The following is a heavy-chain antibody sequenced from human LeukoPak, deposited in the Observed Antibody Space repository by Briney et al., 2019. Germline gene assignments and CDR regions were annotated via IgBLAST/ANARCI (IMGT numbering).Heavy chain of an antibody. CDR2: ITGSGATT. V-gene: IGHV3-23*01. CDR3: AKGDCGGTCLLIDN. CDR1: GFTFSGYA. D-gene: IGHD2-15*01. Sequence: GGSLRLSCAASGFTFSGYAMSWVRQAPGKGLEWVSLITGSGATTYYADSVRGRFTVSRDNSKNTLYLQMNSLRAEDTAVYFCAKGDCGGTCLLIDNWGQGTLVTVSS. J-gene: IGHJ4*02.